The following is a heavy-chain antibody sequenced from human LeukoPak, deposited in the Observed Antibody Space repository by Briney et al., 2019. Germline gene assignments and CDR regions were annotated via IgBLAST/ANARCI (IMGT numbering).Heavy chain of an antibody. Sequence: SETLSLTCTVSGGSISSGDYYWSWIRQPPGTGLEWIGYIYYSGSTYYNPSLKSRVTISVDTSKNQFSLKLSSVTAADTAVYYCAREAHGYCSGGSCYENYFDYWGQGTLVTVSS. CDR2: IYYSGST. CDR1: GGSISSGDYY. D-gene: IGHD2-15*01. V-gene: IGHV4-30-4*01. J-gene: IGHJ4*02. CDR3: AREAHGYCSGGSCYENYFDY.